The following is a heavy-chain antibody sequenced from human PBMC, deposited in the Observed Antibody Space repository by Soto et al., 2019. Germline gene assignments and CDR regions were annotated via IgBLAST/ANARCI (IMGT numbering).Heavy chain of an antibody. Sequence: KNTPASVKVSCKASGYTFTSYYMHWVRQAPGQGLEWMGIINPSGSSTSYAQKFQGRVTMTRDTSTSTVYMELSSLRSEDTAVYYCAREAYSSSPLRRYYGMDVWGQGTTVTVSS. J-gene: IGHJ6*02. CDR1: GYTFTSYY. D-gene: IGHD6-6*01. CDR2: INPSGSST. CDR3: AREAYSSSPLRRYYGMDV. V-gene: IGHV1-46*01.